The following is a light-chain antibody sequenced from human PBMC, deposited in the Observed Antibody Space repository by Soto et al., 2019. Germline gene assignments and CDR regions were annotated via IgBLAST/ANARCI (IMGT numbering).Light chain of an antibody. Sequence: ETVMTQSPVSLSVSPGERVTLSCGASQSVGSNVAWYQQKPGQAPRLLIYGASTRATGIPARISGSGSGTEFTLTISSLQSEDFAVYCCQQYNNWPGTFGQGTKVEIQ. CDR1: QSVGSN. CDR3: QQYNNWPGT. V-gene: IGKV3-15*01. CDR2: GAS. J-gene: IGKJ1*01.